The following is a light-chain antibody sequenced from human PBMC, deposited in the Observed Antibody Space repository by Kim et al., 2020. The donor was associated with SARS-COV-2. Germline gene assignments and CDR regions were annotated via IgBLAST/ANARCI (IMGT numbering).Light chain of an antibody. CDR2: AVS. CDR1: QDIANS. CDR3: QKYNSAPWT. V-gene: IGKV1-27*01. Sequence: ASVGDRVTIPCRASQDIANSLAWYQQKPGKVPQVLIYAVSTLQSGVPSRFSGSGSGTEFTLTIGSLQTEDVATYYCQKYNSAPWTFGPGTKVDIK. J-gene: IGKJ1*01.